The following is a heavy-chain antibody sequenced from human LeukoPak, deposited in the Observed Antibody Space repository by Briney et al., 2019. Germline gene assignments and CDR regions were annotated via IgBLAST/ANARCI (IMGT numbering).Heavy chain of an antibody. D-gene: IGHD6-6*01. V-gene: IGHV3-33*06. J-gene: IGHJ4*02. CDR3: AKQPYSSSSSTTFDS. Sequence: GGSLRLSCAASGFTFSSYGMHWVRQAPGKGLEWVAVIWYDGSNKYYADSVKGRFTISGDNSKNTLYLQMNSLRAEDTAVYYCAKQPYSSSSSTTFDSWGQGTLVTVSS. CDR1: GFTFSSYG. CDR2: IWYDGSNK.